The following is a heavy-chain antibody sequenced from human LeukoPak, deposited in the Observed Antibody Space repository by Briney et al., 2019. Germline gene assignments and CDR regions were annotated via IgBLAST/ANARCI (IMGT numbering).Heavy chain of an antibody. J-gene: IGHJ6*02. V-gene: IGHV4-34*01. D-gene: IGHD2-15*01. Sequence: SETLSLTCAVYGGSFSDYFWSWIRQPPGKGLEWIGEISHSGSTTYNPSLRSRVTISVDTSKNQFSLRLNSVTAADTAVYYCARDSNGGGYCSGGNCYDVWGQGTTVTVSS. CDR2: ISHSGST. CDR1: GGSFSDYF. CDR3: ARDSNGGGYCSGGNCYDV.